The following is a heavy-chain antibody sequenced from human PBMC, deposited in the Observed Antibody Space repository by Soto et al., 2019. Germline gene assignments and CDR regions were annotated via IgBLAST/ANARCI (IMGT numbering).Heavy chain of an antibody. D-gene: IGHD6-19*01. CDR2: IYPGDSDT. J-gene: IGHJ6*02. CDR1: GYSFTTYW. Sequence: GESLKISCKASGYSFTTYWIGWVRQMPGEGLEWMGIIYPGDSDTKYSPSLQGQVSISADTSISTAYLQWTSLKASDSAMYYCARSRRGAYSSGWYSPSGYYNYGIDVWGQGTKVTVSS. V-gene: IGHV5-51*01. CDR3: ARSRRGAYSSGWYSPSGYYNYGIDV.